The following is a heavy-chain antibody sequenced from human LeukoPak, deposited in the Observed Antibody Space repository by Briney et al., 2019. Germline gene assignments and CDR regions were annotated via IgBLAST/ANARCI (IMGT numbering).Heavy chain of an antibody. CDR1: GVSINSFSYY. CDR3: ARRGSSSWYYFDY. Sequence: SETLSLIWTVSGVSINSFSYYWGWIRQPPGTGLEWIGSIYYSGSTFYSPSLKSRVTISVDPSKHQCSLKLNSVTAADTAVYYCARRGSSSWYYFDYWGQGTLVTVSS. CDR2: IYYSGST. V-gene: IGHV4-39*01. D-gene: IGHD6-13*01. J-gene: IGHJ4*02.